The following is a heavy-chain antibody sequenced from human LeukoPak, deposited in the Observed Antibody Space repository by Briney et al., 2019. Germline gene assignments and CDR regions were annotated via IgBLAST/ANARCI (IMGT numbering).Heavy chain of an antibody. J-gene: IGHJ3*02. CDR3: ASVLRFLPHDAFDI. Sequence: PSETLSLTCTVSSGSISSYYWSWIRQPAGKGLEWIGRIYTSGSTNYNPSLKSRGTMSVDTSKNQFSLKLSSVTAADTAVYYCASVLRFLPHDAFDIWGQGTMVTVSS. CDR1: SGSISSYY. D-gene: IGHD3-3*01. CDR2: IYTSGST. V-gene: IGHV4-4*07.